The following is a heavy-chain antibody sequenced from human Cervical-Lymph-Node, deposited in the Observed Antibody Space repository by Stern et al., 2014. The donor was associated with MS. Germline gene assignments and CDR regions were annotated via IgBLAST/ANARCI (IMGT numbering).Heavy chain of an antibody. D-gene: IGHD6-13*01. CDR3: ARDTGLIAALGMDV. V-gene: IGHV3-7*01. CDR1: GFTFSSYW. Sequence: EVQLVESGGGLVQPGGSLRLSCAASGFTFSSYWMSWVRQAPGKGLEWGANIKQDGSEKYYVDSVKGRFTISRDNAKNSLYLQMNSLRAEDTAVYYCARDTGLIAALGMDVWGQGTTVTVSS. J-gene: IGHJ6*02. CDR2: IKQDGSEK.